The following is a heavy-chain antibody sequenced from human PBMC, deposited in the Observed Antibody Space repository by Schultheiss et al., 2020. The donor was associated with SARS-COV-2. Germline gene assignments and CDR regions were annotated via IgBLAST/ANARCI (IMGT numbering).Heavy chain of an antibody. CDR3: VRDLRIYGDYWDNYYYYGMDV. V-gene: IGHV3-11*06. CDR2: ISSSSSYI. J-gene: IGHJ6*02. Sequence: GGSLRLSCAASGFTFSDYYMSWIRQAPGKGLEWVSYISSSSSYIYYADSVKGRFTISRDNAKNSLYLQMNSLRPEDMAVYYCVRDLRIYGDYWDNYYYYGMDVWGQGTTVTVSS. D-gene: IGHD4-17*01. CDR1: GFTFSDYY.